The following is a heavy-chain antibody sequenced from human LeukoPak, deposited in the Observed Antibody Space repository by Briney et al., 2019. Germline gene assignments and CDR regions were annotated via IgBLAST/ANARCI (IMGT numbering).Heavy chain of an antibody. D-gene: IGHD3/OR15-3a*01. Sequence: GGSLRLPCAASGFTFSSYWMSWVRQAPGKGLEWVAFIRYDGSNKYYADSVKGRFTISRDNSKNTLYLQMNSLRAEDTAVYYCAKGSKAVIFTRDHYMDVWGKGSTVTISS. V-gene: IGHV3-30*02. J-gene: IGHJ6*03. CDR3: AKGSKAVIFTRDHYMDV. CDR1: GFTFSSYW. CDR2: IRYDGSNK.